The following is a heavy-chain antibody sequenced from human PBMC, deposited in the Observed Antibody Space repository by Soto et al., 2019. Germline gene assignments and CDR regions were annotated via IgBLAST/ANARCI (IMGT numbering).Heavy chain of an antibody. V-gene: IGHV1-69*01. CDR2: IIPMFGTP. D-gene: IGHD3-3*02. J-gene: IGHJ6*02. CDR1: GGTFSSYP. CDR3: ARDGIRALHYYGTDV. Sequence: QVQLVQSGAEVKKPGSSVKVSCKASGGTFSSYPISWVRQAPGQGLEWMGGIIPMFGTPNYAQKFQDRVTIIADELTSTAYMELSSLRSEDTAVYYCARDGIRALHYYGTDVWGQGTAVTVSS.